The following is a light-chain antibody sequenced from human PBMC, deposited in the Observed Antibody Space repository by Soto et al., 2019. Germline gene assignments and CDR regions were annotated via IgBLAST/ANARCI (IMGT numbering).Light chain of an antibody. CDR3: CSAGNSPSAVV. V-gene: IGLV2-23*02. J-gene: IGLJ2*01. CDR1: SSDVGNYNL. Sequence: QSALTQPASVSGSPGQSITISCTGTSSDVGNYNLVSWYQHHPGPAPKLMIYEVSKRPSGVSNRFSGSKSGNTASLTISVLLAEDEADYYCCSAGNSPSAVVFGGGTKVTVL. CDR2: EVS.